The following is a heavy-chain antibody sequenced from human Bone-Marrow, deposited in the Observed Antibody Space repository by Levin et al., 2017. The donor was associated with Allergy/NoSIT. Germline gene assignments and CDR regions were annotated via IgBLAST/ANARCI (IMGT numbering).Heavy chain of an antibody. Sequence: LSLTCAASGFTVGNTYMSWVRQAPGKGLEWVSVIYSGGSTHYADSVKGRFTISRDSSKNTLYLQMNSLGAEDTAMYYCARRSYSRSASFGYWGQGTLVTVSS. V-gene: IGHV3-53*01. J-gene: IGHJ4*02. CDR1: GFTVGNTY. CDR2: IYSGGST. CDR3: ARRSYSRSASFGY. D-gene: IGHD2-21*01.